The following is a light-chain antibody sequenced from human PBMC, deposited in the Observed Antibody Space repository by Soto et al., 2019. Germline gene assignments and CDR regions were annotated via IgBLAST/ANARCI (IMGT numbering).Light chain of an antibody. Sequence: PGERATLSCGASQTVRSNYLAWYQQKPGLAPRLLSYDASSRATGIPDRFSGSGSGTDFTLTISRLEPEDFAVYYCQQYGSSLITFGQGTRLEIK. V-gene: IGKV3D-20*01. CDR3: QQYGSSLIT. CDR1: QTVRSNY. CDR2: DAS. J-gene: IGKJ5*01.